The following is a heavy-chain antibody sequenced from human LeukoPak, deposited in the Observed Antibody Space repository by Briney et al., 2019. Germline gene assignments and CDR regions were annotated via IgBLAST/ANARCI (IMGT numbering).Heavy chain of an antibody. Sequence: GGPLRLSCAASGFTFSSYSMNWVRQAPGKGLEWVSSISSSSSYIYYADSVKGRFTISRDNAKNSLYLQMNSLRAEDTAVYYCASSRDYRNWYFDLWGRGTLVTVSS. D-gene: IGHD4-11*01. CDR3: ASSRDYRNWYFDL. CDR2: ISSSSSYI. J-gene: IGHJ2*01. CDR1: GFTFSSYS. V-gene: IGHV3-21*01.